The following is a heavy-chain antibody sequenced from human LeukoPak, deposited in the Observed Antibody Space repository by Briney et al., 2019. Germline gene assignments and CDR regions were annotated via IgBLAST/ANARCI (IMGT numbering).Heavy chain of an antibody. CDR1: GGSLSGYY. CDR3: ARRRLEILWGSYRYPPYYFDY. CDR2: INHSGST. J-gene: IGHJ4*02. D-gene: IGHD3-16*02. Sequence: SETLSLTCAVYGGSLSGYYWSWIRQPPGKGLEWIGEINHSGSTNYNPSLKSRVTISVDPSKNQFSLKLSSVTAADTAVYYCARRRLEILWGSYRYPPYYFDYWGQGTLVTVSS. V-gene: IGHV4-34*01.